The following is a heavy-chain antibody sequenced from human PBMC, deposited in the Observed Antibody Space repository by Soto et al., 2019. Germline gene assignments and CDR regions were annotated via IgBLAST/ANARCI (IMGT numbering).Heavy chain of an antibody. V-gene: IGHV3-21*01. J-gene: IGHJ4*02. D-gene: IGHD2-2*01. CDR3: AREDSIIIPAVSDF. CDR2: ISKSDYT. Sequence: GGSLRLSCTVSGFAFNNYGINWVRQAPGKGLEWVSSISKSDYTYYSDSVEGRFTISRDNAKNSVSLQMNTLRVEDTAVYYCAREDSIIIPAVSDFWGQGTLVTVSS. CDR1: GFAFNNYG.